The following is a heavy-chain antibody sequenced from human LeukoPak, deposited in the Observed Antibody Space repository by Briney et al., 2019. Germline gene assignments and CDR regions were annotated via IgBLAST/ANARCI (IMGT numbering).Heavy chain of an antibody. D-gene: IGHD3-22*01. CDR2: ISGSGDTT. Sequence: GGSLRLSCAASGFTFSSFAMNWVRQAPGKGLEWVSIISGSGDTTHYTDSVKGRFTVSRDNSKNTLYLQMNSLRAEDTAVYYCARIHFYYDSSGGKDAFDIWGQGTMVTVSS. CDR1: GFTFSSFA. J-gene: IGHJ3*02. V-gene: IGHV3-23*01. CDR3: ARIHFYYDSSGGKDAFDI.